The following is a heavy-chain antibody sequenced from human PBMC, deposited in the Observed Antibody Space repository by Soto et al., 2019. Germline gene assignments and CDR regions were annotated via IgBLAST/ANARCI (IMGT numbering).Heavy chain of an antibody. J-gene: IGHJ6*02. CDR2: ISNTGGTR. CDR3: ARDSSAAARRGGMDV. CDR1: GFTFSTYS. D-gene: IGHD6-6*01. V-gene: IGHV3-48*02. Sequence: EVQLVESGGGLVQPGGSLRLSCAASGFTFSTYSMNWVRQAPGKGLEWVSYISNTGGTRYYADSVKGRITISRDNAKNSQMLQMTRLREEDTAVYYWARDSSAAARRGGMDVWGQGITVTVSS.